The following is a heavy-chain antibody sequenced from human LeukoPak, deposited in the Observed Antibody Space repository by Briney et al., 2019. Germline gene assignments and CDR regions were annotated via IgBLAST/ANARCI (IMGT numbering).Heavy chain of an antibody. Sequence: GGSLRLSCAASGFTFSSYTMSWVRQAPGKGLEWVSAISGSGGSTYYADSVKGRFTISRDNSKNTLYLQMNSLRAEDTAVYYCAKALWSFSYFDYWGQGTLVTVSS. CDR3: AKALWSFSYFDY. CDR1: GFTFSSYT. J-gene: IGHJ4*02. CDR2: ISGSGGST. V-gene: IGHV3-23*01. D-gene: IGHD3-10*01.